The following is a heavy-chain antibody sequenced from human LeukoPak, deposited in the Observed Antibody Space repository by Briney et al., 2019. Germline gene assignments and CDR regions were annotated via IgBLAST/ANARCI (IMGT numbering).Heavy chain of an antibody. J-gene: IGHJ3*02. D-gene: IGHD6-19*01. Sequence: PGGSLRLSCAASGFTFSSYAMHWVRQAPGKGLECVAVISYDGSNKYYADSVKGRFTISRDNAKNSLYLQMNSLRAEDTAVYYCARDGAVAGDAFDIWGQGTMVTVSS. V-gene: IGHV3-30-3*01. CDR2: ISYDGSNK. CDR1: GFTFSSYA. CDR3: ARDGAVAGDAFDI.